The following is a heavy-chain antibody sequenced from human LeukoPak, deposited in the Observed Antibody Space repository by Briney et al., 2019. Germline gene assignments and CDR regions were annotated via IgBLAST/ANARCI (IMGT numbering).Heavy chain of an antibody. CDR2: INAGNGNT. J-gene: IGHJ4*02. V-gene: IGHV1-3*01. CDR1: GYRFTTDMYT. D-gene: IGHD6-19*01. Sequence: ASVKGSCKASGYRFTTDMYTIHWLRQAPGHRLEWMGWINAGNGNTKYSQKFQGRVTITGDTSARTVYMEVSSLVSEDTAVYYCARDSDSSGWSWVYWGQGTLVTVSS. CDR3: ARDSDSSGWSWVY.